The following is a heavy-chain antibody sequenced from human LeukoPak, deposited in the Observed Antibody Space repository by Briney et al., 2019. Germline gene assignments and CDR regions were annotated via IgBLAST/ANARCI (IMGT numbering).Heavy chain of an antibody. Sequence: PSETLSLTCTVSVGSISSGSYYWSWIRQPAGRGLEWIGRIYTSGSTNYNPSLKSRVTISVDTSKNQCSLKLSSVTAADTAVYYCARAPTVTGGDVWGQGTTVTVSS. V-gene: IGHV4-61*02. J-gene: IGHJ6*02. CDR2: IYTSGST. CDR1: VGSISSGSYY. CDR3: ARAPTVTGGDV. D-gene: IGHD4-17*01.